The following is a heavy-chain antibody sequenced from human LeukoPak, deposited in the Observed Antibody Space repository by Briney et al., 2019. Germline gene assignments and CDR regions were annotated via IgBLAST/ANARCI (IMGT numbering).Heavy chain of an antibody. J-gene: IGHJ4*02. CDR2: INHSGNT. D-gene: IGHD5-18*01. Sequence: SETLSLTCAVYGGSFSGYYWSWIRQPPGKGLEWIGEINHSGNTNYNPSLKSRVTISVDTSKNQFSLKLSSVTAADTAVYYCARGAKARGYSYGYAALDYWGQGTLVTVSS. CDR1: GGSFSGYY. V-gene: IGHV4-34*01. CDR3: ARGAKARGYSYGYAALDY.